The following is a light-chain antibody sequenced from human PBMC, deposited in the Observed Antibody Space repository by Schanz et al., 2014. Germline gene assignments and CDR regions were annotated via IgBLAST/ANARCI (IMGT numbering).Light chain of an antibody. V-gene: IGLV2-14*01. CDR3: CSYIGTNHLVL. J-gene: IGLJ3*02. CDR2: DVS. Sequence: QSALTQPASVSGSPGQSITMSCAGTSSDVGGYNYVSWYQQHPGKAPKLMIYDVSDRPSGISTRFSGSKSGNTAFLTISGLQAEDEADYYCCSYIGTNHLVLFGGGTKLTVL. CDR1: SSDVGGYNY.